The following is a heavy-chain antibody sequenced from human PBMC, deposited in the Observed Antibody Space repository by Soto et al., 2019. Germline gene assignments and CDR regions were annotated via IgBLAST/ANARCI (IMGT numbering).Heavy chain of an antibody. D-gene: IGHD6-25*01. Sequence: QVQLVQSEGEMKQPGASVKVSCKASGYSFTTYGFCWVPQVPGLGLEWMGYISPSSGDTTYAPNLQDRVIMTTDSATTTVYMELRSLRPDDTVVYYCAREMWTRSGPQNFFDYWGQGALVTLSS. V-gene: IGHV1-18*01. CDR2: ISPSSGDT. CDR1: GYSFTTYG. CDR3: AREMWTRSGPQNFFDY. J-gene: IGHJ4*02.